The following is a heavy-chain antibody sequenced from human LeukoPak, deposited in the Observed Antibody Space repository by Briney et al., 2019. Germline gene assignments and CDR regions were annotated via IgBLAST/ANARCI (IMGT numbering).Heavy chain of an antibody. CDR3: ARGILWFGEYQNWFDP. J-gene: IGHJ5*02. CDR1: GGSISSGGYS. V-gene: IGHV4-30-2*01. Sequence: PSQTLSLTCAVSGGSISSGGYSWSWIRQPPGKGLEWIGYIYHSGSTYYNPSLKSRVTISVDRSKNQFSLKLSSVTAADTAVYYCARGILWFGEYQNWFDPWGQGTLVTVSS. CDR2: IYHSGST. D-gene: IGHD3-10*01.